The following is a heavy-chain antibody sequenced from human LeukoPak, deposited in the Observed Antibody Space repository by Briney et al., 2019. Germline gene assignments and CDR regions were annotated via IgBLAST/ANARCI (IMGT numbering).Heavy chain of an antibody. CDR3: AGASSSWYLGY. V-gene: IGHV1-2*06. CDR1: GYTFTGYY. D-gene: IGHD6-13*01. CDR2: INPNSGGT. Sequence: ASVKVSCKASGYTFTGYYMHWVRRAPGQGLEWMGRINPNSGGTNYAQKFQGRVTMTRDTSISTAYMELSRLRSDDTAVHYCAGASSSWYLGYWGQGTLVTVSS. J-gene: IGHJ4*02.